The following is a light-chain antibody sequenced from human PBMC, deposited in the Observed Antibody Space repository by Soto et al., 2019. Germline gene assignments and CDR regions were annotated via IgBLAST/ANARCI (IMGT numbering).Light chain of an antibody. V-gene: IGLV1-40*01. Sequence: QSVLTQPPSMSGAPGQRVTISCTGSSSDIGAGYDVHWYQQFPGTAPKLLIYGNINRPSVVPDRFSGSKSGTSASLAITGLQAEDEADYYCQSYDSSLGGSKGVFGGGTKLTVL. CDR2: GNI. J-gene: IGLJ3*02. CDR3: QSYDSSLGGSKGV. CDR1: SSDIGAGYD.